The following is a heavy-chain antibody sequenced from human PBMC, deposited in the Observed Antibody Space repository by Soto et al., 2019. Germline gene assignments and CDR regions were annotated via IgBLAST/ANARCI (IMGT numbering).Heavy chain of an antibody. Sequence: SETLSLTCAVSAGSITSSNWWSWVRQPPGKGLEWLGQISHSGSTYYNPSLKSRVSISVDKSKNRLSLKLSSVTAADTALYYCASGDFYHFEYWGQGPLVTVSS. CDR1: AGSITSSNW. CDR3: ASGDFYHFEY. CDR2: ISHSGST. D-gene: IGHD2-21*02. V-gene: IGHV4-4*02. J-gene: IGHJ4*02.